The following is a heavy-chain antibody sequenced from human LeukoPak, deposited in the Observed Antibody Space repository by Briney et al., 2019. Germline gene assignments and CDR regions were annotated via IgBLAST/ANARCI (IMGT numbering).Heavy chain of an antibody. CDR1: GGSITPYY. D-gene: IGHD6-13*01. Sequence: SETLSLTCTVSGGSITPYYWTWIRQPPGKGLEWIGYIYYSGSTDYNPSLKSRVTISVDTSKNQFSLKQSSVTAADTAMYYCARHRWSNDYWGQGTLVTVSS. V-gene: IGHV4-59*01. CDR2: IYYSGST. J-gene: IGHJ4*02. CDR3: ARHRWSNDY.